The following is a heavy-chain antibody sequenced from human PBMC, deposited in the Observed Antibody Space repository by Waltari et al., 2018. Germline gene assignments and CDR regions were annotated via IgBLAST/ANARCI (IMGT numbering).Heavy chain of an antibody. J-gene: IGHJ3*02. Sequence: QVQLVQSGAEVKKPGASVKVSCKVSGYTLTELSMHWVRQAPGKGLEWMGGCDPEDGETIYAQKFQGRVTMTEDTSTDTAYMGLSSLRSEDTAVYYCATDQGAPGSFDIWGQGTMVTVSS. V-gene: IGHV1-24*01. D-gene: IGHD3-10*01. CDR2: CDPEDGET. CDR1: GYTLTELS. CDR3: ATDQGAPGSFDI.